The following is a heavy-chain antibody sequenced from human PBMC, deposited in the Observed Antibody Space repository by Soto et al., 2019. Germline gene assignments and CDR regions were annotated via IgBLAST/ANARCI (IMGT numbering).Heavy chain of an antibody. CDR1: GDTFKKYA. V-gene: IGHV1-69*01. CDR3: ATSGYNYGPFDY. Sequence: QVQLVQSGAEVRKPGSSVKVSCRASGDTFKKYAISWVRQAPGKGLEWMGGIIPIFGKTDYAQTFHGRVTINGDESTYTAHMELRGLRSDDTALYYCATSGYNYGPFDYWGRGLLVTVSS. J-gene: IGHJ4*01. CDR2: IIPIFGKT. D-gene: IGHD2-15*01.